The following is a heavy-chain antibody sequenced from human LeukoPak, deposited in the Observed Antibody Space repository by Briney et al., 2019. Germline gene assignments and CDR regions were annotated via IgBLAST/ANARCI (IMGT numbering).Heavy chain of an antibody. V-gene: IGHV4-30-2*01. Sequence: SETLSLTCTVSVRSISSGGYYWSWIRQPPVKGLEWIGYIYRSGSTYYNPSLKSRVTISVDRSKTQFSLKLSSVTAADTAVYYCARDLPYVWGSPGAFDIWGQGTMVTVSS. CDR1: VRSISSGGYY. CDR2: IYRSGST. D-gene: IGHD3-16*01. CDR3: ARDLPYVWGSPGAFDI. J-gene: IGHJ3*02.